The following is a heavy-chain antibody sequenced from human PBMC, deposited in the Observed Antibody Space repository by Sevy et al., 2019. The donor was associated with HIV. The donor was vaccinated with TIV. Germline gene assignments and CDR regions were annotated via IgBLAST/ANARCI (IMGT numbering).Heavy chain of an antibody. CDR2: IGYDGNNK. V-gene: IGHV3-33*01. D-gene: IGHD2-8*01. J-gene: IGHJ4*02. CDR1: GFTPSTYG. Sequence: GGSLRLSCAGSGFTPSTYGMHWVRQAPGKGLEWVAVIGYDGNNKYYADSVKGRFTISRDNSKNTLFLQMDSLRAEDTAVYYCARDPRMYGDYLLAYFDYWGQGALVTVPS. CDR3: ARDPRMYGDYLLAYFDY.